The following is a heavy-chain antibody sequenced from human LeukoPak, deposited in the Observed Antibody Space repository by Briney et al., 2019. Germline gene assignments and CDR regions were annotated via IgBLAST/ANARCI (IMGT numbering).Heavy chain of an antibody. CDR2: INPSGGST. V-gene: IGHV1-46*01. CDR3: ARDSLSGYELNY. D-gene: IGHD5-12*01. CDR1: GYTFTSYY. Sequence: ASVMVSCKASGYTFTSYYMHWVRQAPGQGLEWMGIINPSGGSTSYAQKFQGRVTMTRDTSTSTVYMELSSLRSEDTAVYYCARDSLSGYELNYWGQGTRVTVSS. J-gene: IGHJ4*02.